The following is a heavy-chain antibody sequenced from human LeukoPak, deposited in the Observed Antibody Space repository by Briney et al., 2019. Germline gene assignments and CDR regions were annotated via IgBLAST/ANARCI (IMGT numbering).Heavy chain of an antibody. J-gene: IGHJ6*03. V-gene: IGHV1-69*13. CDR3: ARDCSSTSCYKGGYYMDV. Sequence: ASVKVSCKASGGTFSSYAISWVRQAPGQGLEWMGGIIPIFGTANYAKKFKGRVTITADESTSTAYMELSSLRSEDTAVYYCARDCSSTSCYKGGYYMDVWGKGTTVTVSS. CDR1: GGTFSSYA. D-gene: IGHD2-2*02. CDR2: IIPIFGTA.